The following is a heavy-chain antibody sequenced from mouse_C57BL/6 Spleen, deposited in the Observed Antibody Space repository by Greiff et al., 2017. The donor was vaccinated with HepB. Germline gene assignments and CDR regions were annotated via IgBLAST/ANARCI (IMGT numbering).Heavy chain of an antibody. Sequence: EVQLQQSGGDLVKPGGSLKLSCAASGFTFSSYGMSWVRQTPDKRLEWVATISSGGSYTYYPDSVKGRFTISRDNAKNTLYLQMSSLKSEDTAMYYCARGGDWDDGDYWGQGTTLTVSS. J-gene: IGHJ2*01. CDR2: ISSGGSYT. CDR1: GFTFSSYG. CDR3: ARGGDWDDGDY. V-gene: IGHV5-6*01. D-gene: IGHD4-1*01.